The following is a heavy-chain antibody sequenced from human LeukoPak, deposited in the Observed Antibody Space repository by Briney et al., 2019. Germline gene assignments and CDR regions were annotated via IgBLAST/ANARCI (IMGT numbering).Heavy chain of an antibody. CDR3: ARRPNVLRYFVNWFDP. CDR2: INHSGST. D-gene: IGHD3-9*01. V-gene: IGHV4-34*01. Sequence: SETLSLTCAVYGGSFSGYYWSWIRQPPGKGLEWIGEINHSGSTNYNPSLKSRVTISVDTSKNQFSLKLSSVTAADTAVYYCARRPNVLRYFVNWFDPWGQGTLVTVSS. J-gene: IGHJ5*02. CDR1: GGSFSGYY.